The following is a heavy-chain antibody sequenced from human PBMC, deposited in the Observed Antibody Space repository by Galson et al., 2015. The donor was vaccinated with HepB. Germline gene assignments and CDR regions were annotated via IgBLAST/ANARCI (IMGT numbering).Heavy chain of an antibody. Sequence: SVKVSCKASGYTFTSYDINWVRQATGQGLEWMGWMNPNSGNTGYAQKFQGRVTMTRNTSISTAYMELSSLRSEDTAVYYCARYKYYDFWSGYYYYYMDVWGKGTTLTVSS. J-gene: IGHJ6*03. CDR2: MNPNSGNT. D-gene: IGHD3-3*01. CDR1: GYTFTSYD. V-gene: IGHV1-8*01. CDR3: ARYKYYDFWSGYYYYYMDV.